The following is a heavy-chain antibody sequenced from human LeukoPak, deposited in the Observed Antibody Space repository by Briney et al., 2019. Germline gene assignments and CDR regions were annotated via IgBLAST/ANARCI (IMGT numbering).Heavy chain of an antibody. D-gene: IGHD2-2*01. CDR2: ISYDGSNK. V-gene: IGHV3-30*18. J-gene: IGHJ4*02. Sequence: GGSLRLSCAASGFTFSSYGMHWVRQAPGKGLEWVAVISYDGSNKYYADSVKGRFTISRDNSKNTLYLQMNSLRAEDTAVYYCAKVLTLVVPALLDWGQGTLVTVSS. CDR3: AKVLTLVVPALLD. CDR1: GFTFSSYG.